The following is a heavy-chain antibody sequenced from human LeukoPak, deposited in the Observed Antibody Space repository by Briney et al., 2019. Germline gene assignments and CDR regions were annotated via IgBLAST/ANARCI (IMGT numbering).Heavy chain of an antibody. CDR2: INHSGST. Sequence: SETLSLTCAVYGGSFSGYYWSWIRQPPGKGLEWIGEINHSGSTNYNPSLKSRATISVDTSKNQFSLKLSSVTAADTAVYYCARVGGVERDYWGQGTLVTVSS. V-gene: IGHV4-34*01. CDR3: ARVGGVERDY. CDR1: GGSFSGYY. J-gene: IGHJ4*02. D-gene: IGHD3-3*01.